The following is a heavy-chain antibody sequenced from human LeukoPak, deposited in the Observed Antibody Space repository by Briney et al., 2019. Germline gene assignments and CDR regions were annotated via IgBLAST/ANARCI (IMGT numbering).Heavy chain of an antibody. CDR2: IYTSGST. V-gene: IGHV4-61*02. J-gene: IGHJ5*02. Sequence: SQTLSLTCTVSGGSISSGSYNWSWHRQPAGKGLEWIGRIYTSGSTNYNPSLKSRVTISVDTSKNQFSLKLSSVTAADTAVYYCAGGEKGVPRGAKFDPWGQGTLVTVSS. D-gene: IGHD3-16*01. CDR1: GGSISSGSYN. CDR3: AGGEKGVPRGAKFDP.